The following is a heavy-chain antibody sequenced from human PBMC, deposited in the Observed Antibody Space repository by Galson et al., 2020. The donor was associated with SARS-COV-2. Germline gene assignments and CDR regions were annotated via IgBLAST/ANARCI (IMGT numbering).Heavy chain of an antibody. CDR2: IFWDNDK. J-gene: IGHJ5*02. CDR1: GFSLNTSGVG. V-gene: IGHV2-5*02. Sequence: KMSGPTLVQPTQTLTLTCTFSGFSLNTSGVGVGWIRQPPGKALEWLALIFWDNDKWYSPSLKSRLNINNDASKNQVVLTMTNMDPVDTATYYCAHSAGWAVTGHNWLDPWGQGTLVSVSS. CDR3: AHSAGWAVTGHNWLDP. D-gene: IGHD6-19*01.